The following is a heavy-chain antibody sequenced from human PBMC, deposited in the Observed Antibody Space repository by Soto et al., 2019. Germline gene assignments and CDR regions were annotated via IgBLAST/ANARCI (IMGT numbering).Heavy chain of an antibody. V-gene: IGHV3-30*18. CDR3: AKSDYYYDPRGFDY. Sequence: GGSLRLSCAASGFTFSSYGMHWVRQAPGKGLEWLAVISYDGSNKYYADSVKGRFTISRDNSKNTLYLQMNCLRAEDTAVYYCAKSDYYYDPRGFDYWGQGTLVTVSS. D-gene: IGHD3-22*01. J-gene: IGHJ4*02. CDR1: GFTFSSYG. CDR2: ISYDGSNK.